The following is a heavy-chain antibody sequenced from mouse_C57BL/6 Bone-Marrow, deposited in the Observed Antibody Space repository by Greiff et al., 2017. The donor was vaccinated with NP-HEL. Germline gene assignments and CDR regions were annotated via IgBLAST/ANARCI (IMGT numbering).Heavy chain of an antibody. Sequence: QVHLQQSGAELAKPGASVKLSCKASGYTFTSYWMHWVKQRPGQGLEWIGNINPSNGGTNYNEKFKSKATLTVDKSSSTAYMQLSSLTSEDSAVYYCARNHYYAMDYWGQGTSVTVSS. V-gene: IGHV1-53*01. CDR1: GYTFTSYW. J-gene: IGHJ4*01. CDR3: ARNHYYAMDY. CDR2: INPSNGGT.